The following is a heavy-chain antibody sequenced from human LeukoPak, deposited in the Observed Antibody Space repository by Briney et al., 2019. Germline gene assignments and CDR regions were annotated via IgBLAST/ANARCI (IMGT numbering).Heavy chain of an antibody. J-gene: IGHJ4*02. CDR1: GITVSTNY. D-gene: IGHD4-17*01. V-gene: IGHV3-66*01. CDR2: IYSGGST. CDR3: ARSSDGDYYYYFDY. Sequence: GGSLRLSCAASGITVSTNYMSWVRQAPGKGLEWVSVIYSGGSTEYADSVKGRFTVSRDNSKNTLYLQMNSLRAEDTAVYYCARSSDGDYYYYFDYWGQGTLVTVSS.